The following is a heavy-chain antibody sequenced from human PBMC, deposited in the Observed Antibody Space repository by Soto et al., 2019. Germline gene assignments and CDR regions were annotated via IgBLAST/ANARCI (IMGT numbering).Heavy chain of an antibody. CDR1: GFIVSSYS. CDR3: AMPSLVSARGDAFDI. J-gene: IGHJ3*02. CDR2: IKGGSETI. D-gene: IGHD6-6*01. Sequence: EVQLVESGGGLVQPGGSLRLSCAASGFIVSSYSMNWVRQAPGKGLEWVSFIKGGSETIYYADSVKGRFTISRDNAETSLYLQLNSLRAEDTAVYYCAMPSLVSARGDAFDIWGQGTMVTVSS. V-gene: IGHV3-48*01.